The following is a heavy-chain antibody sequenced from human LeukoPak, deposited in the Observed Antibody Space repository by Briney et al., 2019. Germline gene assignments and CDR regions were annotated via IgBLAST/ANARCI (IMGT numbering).Heavy chain of an antibody. CDR1: GFTFSDFY. D-gene: IGHD6-6*01. CDR2: ISSSGSTI. Sequence: PGGSLRLSCAASGFTFSDFYMSWIRQAPGKGLEWVSYISSSGSTIYYADSVKGRFTISRDNAKSSLYLQMNSLRAEDTAVYYCAREYSSSSSLRIDPWGQGTLVTVSS. J-gene: IGHJ5*02. V-gene: IGHV3-11*01. CDR3: AREYSSSSSLRIDP.